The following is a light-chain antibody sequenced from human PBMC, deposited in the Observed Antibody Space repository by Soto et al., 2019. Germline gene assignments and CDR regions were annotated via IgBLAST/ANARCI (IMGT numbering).Light chain of an antibody. CDR3: QQYYSSAPSWT. Sequence: DIQMTQSPSTLSAFVGDRLTITCRASQSISTWLAWYQQKPGKAPKLLIYDASSLKSGVPSRFSGSGSGTGFTLTISSLQTDDFATYYCQQYYSSAPSWTFGQGTKVQLK. J-gene: IGKJ1*01. V-gene: IGKV1-5*01. CDR2: DAS. CDR1: QSISTW.